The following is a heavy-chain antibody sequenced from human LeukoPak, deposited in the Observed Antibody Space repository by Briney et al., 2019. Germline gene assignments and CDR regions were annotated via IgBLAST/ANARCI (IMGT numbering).Heavy chain of an antibody. D-gene: IGHD3-22*01. Sequence: GGSLRLSCAASGFTFSSYWMSWVRQAPGKGLEWVANIKQDGSEKYYVDSVKGRFTISRDNAKNSLYLQMNSLRAEDAAVYYCAREMYYYDSSGYYAIFFDYWGQGTLVTVSS. CDR1: GFTFSSYW. CDR2: IKQDGSEK. CDR3: AREMYYYDSSGYYAIFFDY. J-gene: IGHJ4*02. V-gene: IGHV3-7*01.